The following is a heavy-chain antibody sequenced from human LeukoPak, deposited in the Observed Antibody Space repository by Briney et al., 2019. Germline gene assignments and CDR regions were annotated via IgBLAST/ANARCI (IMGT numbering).Heavy chain of an antibody. J-gene: IGHJ3*02. Sequence: GRSLRLSCAASGFTVSSNYMSWVRQAPGKGLEWVSVIYSGGSTYYADSVKGRFTISRDNSKNTLYLQMNSLRAEDTAVYYCARDRGRGTYWDAFDIWGQGTMVTVSS. CDR2: IYSGGST. CDR3: ARDRGRGTYWDAFDI. D-gene: IGHD1-26*01. CDR1: GFTVSSNY. V-gene: IGHV3-53*01.